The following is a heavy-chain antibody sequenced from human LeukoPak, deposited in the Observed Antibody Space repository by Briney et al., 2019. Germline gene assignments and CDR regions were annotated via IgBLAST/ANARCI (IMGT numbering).Heavy chain of an antibody. V-gene: IGHV1-3*01. Sequence: ASVKVSCKASGYTFTSYAMHWVRQAPGQRLEWMGWINAGNGNTKYSQKFQGRVTITRDTSASTVYMELSSLRSEDTAVYYCARDQGITRYDFWSGYSDYWGQGTLVTVSS. D-gene: IGHD3-3*01. J-gene: IGHJ4*02. CDR2: INAGNGNT. CDR3: ARDQGITRYDFWSGYSDY. CDR1: GYTFTSYA.